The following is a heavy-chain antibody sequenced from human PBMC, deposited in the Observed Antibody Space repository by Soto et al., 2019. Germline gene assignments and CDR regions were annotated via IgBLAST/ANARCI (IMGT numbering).Heavy chain of an antibody. Sequence: SGGSLRLSCAASGFTFNYYWMTWVRQAPGKGLEWVANVKPDGSATFYADSLKGRFTISRDNAKNSVSLQMDSLRADDTAVYYCARDRERVTVNRGIALGAMEVWGHGTTVTVYS. CDR2: VKPDGSAT. CDR3: ARDRERVTVNRGIALGAMEV. J-gene: IGHJ6*02. D-gene: IGHD3-22*01. V-gene: IGHV3-7*03. CDR1: GFTFNYYW.